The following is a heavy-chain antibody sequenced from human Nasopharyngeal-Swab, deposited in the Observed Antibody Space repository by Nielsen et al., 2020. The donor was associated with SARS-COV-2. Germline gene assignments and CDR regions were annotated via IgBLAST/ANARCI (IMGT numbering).Heavy chain of an antibody. CDR2: IKQDGSEK. CDR3: ARNDFWSGYYEVPMDV. J-gene: IGHJ6*03. Sequence: WIRQPPGKGLEWVANIKQDGSEKYYVDSVKGRFTISRDNAKNSLYLQMNSLRAEDTAVYYCARNDFWSGYYEVPMDVWGKGTTVTVSS. V-gene: IGHV3-7*03. D-gene: IGHD3-3*01.